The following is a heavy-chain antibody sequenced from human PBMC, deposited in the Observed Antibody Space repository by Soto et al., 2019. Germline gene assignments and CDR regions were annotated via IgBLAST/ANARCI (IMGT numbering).Heavy chain of an antibody. CDR1: GFTFSSYG. D-gene: IGHD3-22*01. Sequence: QVQLVESGGGVVQPGTSLRLSCEASGFTFSSYGMHWVRQAPGKGLEWVAVISYDGSNKNYADSVKGRFTISRDNSKNTVYEHMNSLRAEDTAVYYCAKDTYYHDSSGYYIFDYWGQGILVTVSS. V-gene: IGHV3-30*18. CDR3: AKDTYYHDSSGYYIFDY. J-gene: IGHJ4*02. CDR2: ISYDGSNK.